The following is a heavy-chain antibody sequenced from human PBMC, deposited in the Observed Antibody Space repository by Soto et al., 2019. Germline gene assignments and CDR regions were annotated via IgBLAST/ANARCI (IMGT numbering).Heavy chain of an antibody. CDR2: INAGNGNT. CDR1: GYTFTSYA. J-gene: IGHJ6*02. Sequence: ASVKVSCKASGYTFTSYAMHWVRQAPGQRLEWMGWINAGNGNTKYSQKFQGRVTITRDTSASTAYMELSSLRSEDTAVYYCARELGVRWQQLVPLYYYGMDVWGQGTTVTVSS. D-gene: IGHD6-13*01. V-gene: IGHV1-3*01. CDR3: ARELGVRWQQLVPLYYYGMDV.